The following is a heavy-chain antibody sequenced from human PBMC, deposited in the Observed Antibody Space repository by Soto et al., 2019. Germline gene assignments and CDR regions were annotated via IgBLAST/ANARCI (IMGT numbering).Heavy chain of an antibody. D-gene: IGHD3-10*01. CDR3: ARDENYGSGSRTRSPFDY. CDR1: GFTFSSYA. V-gene: IGHV3-30-3*01. Sequence: QVQLVESGGGVVQPGRSLRLSCAASGFTFSSYAMHWVRQAPGKGLEWVAVISYDGSNKYYADSVKGRFTISRDNSKNTLYLQMNSLRAEDTAVYYCARDENYGSGSRTRSPFDYWGQGTLVTVSS. J-gene: IGHJ4*02. CDR2: ISYDGSNK.